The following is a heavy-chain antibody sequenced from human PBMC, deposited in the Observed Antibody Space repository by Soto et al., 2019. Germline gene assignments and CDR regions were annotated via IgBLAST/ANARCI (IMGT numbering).Heavy chain of an antibody. CDR1: GGVFSTYS. CDR3: AKGPPMGTFGGVITYYFDY. Sequence: ASVKVSCKASGGVFSTYSLNWVRQAPGQGLEWMGGIIPIFGTVNYAQKFQGRVTIMADESTNTGYMELSRLRFEDTAAYYCAKGPPMGTFGGVITYYFDYWGQGTLVTVSS. J-gene: IGHJ4*02. D-gene: IGHD3-16*01. CDR2: IIPIFGTV. V-gene: IGHV1-69*13.